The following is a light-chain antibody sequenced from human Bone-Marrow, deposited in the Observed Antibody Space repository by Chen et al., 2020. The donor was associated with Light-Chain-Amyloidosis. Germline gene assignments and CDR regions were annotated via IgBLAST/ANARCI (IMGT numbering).Light chain of an antibody. CDR2: AAS. CDR3: QRGNNFPVT. CDR1: PNINTW. J-gene: IGKJ3*01. V-gene: IGKV1D-12*01. Sequence: DIQMTQSPASVSASVGDRVTTTCRASPNINTWLAGYQQKPGKAPKLLIYAASTLQSGVPSRFSGSGSGTDFTLTINSLQPEDFATYFCQRGNNFPVTFGPGTKVDLK.